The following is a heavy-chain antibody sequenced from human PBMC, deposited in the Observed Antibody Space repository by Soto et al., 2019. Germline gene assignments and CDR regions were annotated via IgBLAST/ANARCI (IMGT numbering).Heavy chain of an antibody. CDR2: MFYGVST. CDR1: GSSINSSGYY. V-gene: IGHV4-39*01. Sequence: PSETLSLTSTVSGSSINSSGYYWGWIRQPPGKGLEWIGSMFYGVSTYYNPSRKSRATVWVVTSKNQFSLNLRSVTAADTAVYYCGRLPSRHLVDYWGQGTQVAVSS. D-gene: IGHD3-3*02. J-gene: IGHJ4*02. CDR3: GRLPSRHLVDY.